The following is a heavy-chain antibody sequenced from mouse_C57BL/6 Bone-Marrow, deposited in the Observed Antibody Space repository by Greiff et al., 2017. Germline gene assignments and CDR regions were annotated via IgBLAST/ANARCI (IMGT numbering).Heavy chain of an antibody. CDR2: IYPSDSET. D-gene: IGHD1-1*01. Sequence: QVQLQQPGAELVRPGSSVKLSCKASGYTFTSYWMDWVKQRPGQGLEWIGNIYPSDSETHYNQKFKDKATLTVDKSSSTAYMQLSSLTSEDSAVYYCARNYGSSVFDDWGQGTTLTVAS. CDR1: GYTFTSYW. J-gene: IGHJ2*01. CDR3: ARNYGSSVFDD. V-gene: IGHV1-61*01.